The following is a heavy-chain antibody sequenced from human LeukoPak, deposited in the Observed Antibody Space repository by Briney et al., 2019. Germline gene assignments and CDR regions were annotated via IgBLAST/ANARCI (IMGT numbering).Heavy chain of an antibody. Sequence: PGGSLRLSCAASGFTVSSNYMSWVRQAPGKGLEWVSVIYSGGSTYYADSVKGRFTISRDNAKNSLYLQMNSLRVEDTAIYYCTRSANHDYWGQGTLVTVSS. CDR2: IYSGGST. CDR3: TRSANHDY. V-gene: IGHV3-53*01. D-gene: IGHD1-14*01. J-gene: IGHJ4*02. CDR1: GFTVSSNY.